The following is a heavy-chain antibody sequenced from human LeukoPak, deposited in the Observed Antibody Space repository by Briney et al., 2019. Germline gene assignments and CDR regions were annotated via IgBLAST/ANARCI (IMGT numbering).Heavy chain of an antibody. Sequence: GGSLRLSCAASGFTFSNYWMSWVRQAPGKGLEWVANIKQDGSVKQYVDSIKGRFTISRDNSKNTLYLQMNSLRAEDTAVYYCARARRGYSYVIDYWGQGTLVTVSS. V-gene: IGHV3-7*01. CDR1: GFTFSNYW. CDR3: ARARRGYSYVIDY. J-gene: IGHJ4*02. D-gene: IGHD5-18*01. CDR2: IKQDGSVK.